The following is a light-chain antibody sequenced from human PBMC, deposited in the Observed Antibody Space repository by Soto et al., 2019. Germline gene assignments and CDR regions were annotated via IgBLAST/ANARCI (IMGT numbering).Light chain of an antibody. Sequence: DIQMTQSPSSLCASVGDRITITCQASQDISNRLNWYHQKPGKAPNLLIYYASNLAPGVPSGFRGSGSGTHFTYTISSPQPEDIGTYYCQNCFTVPYTFGQWTKVDIK. CDR2: YAS. J-gene: IGKJ2*01. CDR1: QDISNR. V-gene: IGKV1-33*01. CDR3: QNCFTVPYT.